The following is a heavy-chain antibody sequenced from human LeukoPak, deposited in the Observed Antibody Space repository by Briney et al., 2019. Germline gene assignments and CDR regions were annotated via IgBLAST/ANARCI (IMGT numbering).Heavy chain of an antibody. Sequence: SGTLSLTCAVSGGSISSSNWWSWVRQPPGKGPEWIGESYHGGSTNYNPSLKSRVTISVDKSKNQFSLKLSSVTAADTAVYYCAREGSRYSKGRNWFDPWGQGTLVTVSS. J-gene: IGHJ5*02. CDR3: AREGSRYSKGRNWFDP. D-gene: IGHD6-13*01. CDR1: GGSISSSNW. CDR2: SYHGGST. V-gene: IGHV4-4*02.